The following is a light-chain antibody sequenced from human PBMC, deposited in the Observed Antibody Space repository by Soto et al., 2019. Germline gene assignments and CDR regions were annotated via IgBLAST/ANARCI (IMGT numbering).Light chain of an antibody. CDR3: PQTYTTPHT. CDR1: QRIANY. CDR2: GAS. J-gene: IGKJ2*01. Sequence: DIQMTQSPSSLSASVGDRVIIACQASQRIANYLNWYQQRPGKAPKLLISGASTLQSAVPSRFSGGGSGTDFTLTISTLQPEDFATYYCPQTYTTPHTFGPGTKLEIK. V-gene: IGKV1-39*01.